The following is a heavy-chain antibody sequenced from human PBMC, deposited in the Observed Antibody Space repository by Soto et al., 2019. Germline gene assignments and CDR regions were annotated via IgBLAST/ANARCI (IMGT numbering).Heavy chain of an antibody. Sequence: SETLSLTCTVSGGSISFHYWSWIRQPPGKGLEWIAYIYYSGSTNHNPSLKSRVTISVDTSKNQFSLKLSSVTAADTAVYYCARAQGTEVRGVKTYYYYGMDVWGQGTTVTVSS. CDR1: GGSISFHY. CDR3: ARAQGTEVRGVKTYYYYGMDV. J-gene: IGHJ6*02. V-gene: IGHV4-59*11. D-gene: IGHD3-10*01. CDR2: IYYSGST.